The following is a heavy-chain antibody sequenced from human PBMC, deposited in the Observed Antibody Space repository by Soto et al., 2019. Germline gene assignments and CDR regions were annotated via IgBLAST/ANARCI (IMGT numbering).Heavy chain of an antibody. J-gene: IGHJ5*02. V-gene: IGHV1-69*12. Sequence: QVQLVQSGAELKKPGSSVKVSCKASGGSVTAYTINWVRQAPGQGLEWIGAFIPIFPTPNYAQKFQGRVTIAADGPPNPAPMDLNTLTSDDPAAYYCGPGAGVPAYPNGVDTWGKGTLVTVSS. CDR1: GGSVTAYT. CDR3: GPGAGVPAYPNGVDT. D-gene: IGHD3-16*01. CDR2: FIPIFPTP.